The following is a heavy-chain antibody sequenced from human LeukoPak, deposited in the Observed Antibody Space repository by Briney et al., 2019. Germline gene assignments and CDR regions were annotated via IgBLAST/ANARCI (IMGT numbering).Heavy chain of an antibody. CDR2: ISAGGGST. D-gene: IGHD1-1*01. CDR3: AKQLEGRLGWFCP. CDR1: AFAFSSYA. J-gene: IGHJ5*02. V-gene: IGHV3-23*01. Sequence: GGSLRLSCAASAFAFSSYAMSWVRQDPGKGLEWVSSISAGGGSTFYGDSVKGRFTISRDNSKNTLYLQMNSLTAEDTAVYYCAKQLEGRLGWFCPWGQGTLVTVSS.